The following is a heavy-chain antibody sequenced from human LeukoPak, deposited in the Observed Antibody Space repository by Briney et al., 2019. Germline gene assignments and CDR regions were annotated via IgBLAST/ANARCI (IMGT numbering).Heavy chain of an antibody. J-gene: IGHJ4*02. V-gene: IGHV3-7*04. CDR1: GFTFSNYW. CDR2: IKKDGSEK. Sequence: PGGSLRLSCAASGFTFSNYWMGWVRQAPGKGLEWVAKIKKDGSEKYYVDSVKGRLAISRDNAKNSLYLQMDSLRAEDTAVYYCARGRSSSLDYWGQGTPVTVS. D-gene: IGHD2-2*01. CDR3: ARGRSSSLDY.